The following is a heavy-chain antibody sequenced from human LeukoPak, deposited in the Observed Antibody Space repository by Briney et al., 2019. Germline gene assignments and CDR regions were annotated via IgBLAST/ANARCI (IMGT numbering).Heavy chain of an antibody. J-gene: IGHJ5*02. CDR2: ISSSSYI. V-gene: IGHV3-21*01. D-gene: IGHD3-10*01. CDR1: GFTFSSYS. Sequence: GGSLRLSCAASGFTFSSYSMNWVRQAPGKGLEWVSSISSSSYIYYADSVKGRFTISRDNAKNSLYLQMNSLRAEDTAAYYCARVWYYGSGVDPWGQGTLVTVSS. CDR3: ARVWYYGSGVDP.